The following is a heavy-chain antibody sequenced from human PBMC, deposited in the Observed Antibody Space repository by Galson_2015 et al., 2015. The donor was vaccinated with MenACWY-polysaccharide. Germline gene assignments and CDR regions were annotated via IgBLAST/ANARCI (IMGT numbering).Heavy chain of an antibody. CDR3: GYSSGTYYNF. J-gene: IGHJ4*02. CDR1: GFTFSSAS. V-gene: IGHV3-15*01. Sequence: SLRLSCAASGFTFSSASMNWVRQAPGKGLEWVGRIKRTTDGGTVGYAAPVRGRFTVSRDDSKNKLYLQMNSLRTDDTAVYYFGYSSGTYYNFWGQGTLVAVSS. CDR2: IKRTTDGGTV. D-gene: IGHD3-10*01.